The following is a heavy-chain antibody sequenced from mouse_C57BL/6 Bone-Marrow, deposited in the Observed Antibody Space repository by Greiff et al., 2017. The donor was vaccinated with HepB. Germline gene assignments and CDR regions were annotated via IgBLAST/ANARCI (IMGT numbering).Heavy chain of an antibody. CDR1: GYTFTDYY. J-gene: IGHJ3*01. CDR3: ARRGWLLPAWFAY. CDR2: INPYNGGT. Sequence: VHVKQSGPVLVKPGASVKMSCKASGYTFTDYYMNWVKQSHGKSLEWIGVINPYNGGTSYNQKFKGKATLTVDKSSSTAYMELNSLTSEDSAVYYCARRGWLLPAWFAYWGQGTLVTVSA. V-gene: IGHV1-19*01. D-gene: IGHD2-3*01.